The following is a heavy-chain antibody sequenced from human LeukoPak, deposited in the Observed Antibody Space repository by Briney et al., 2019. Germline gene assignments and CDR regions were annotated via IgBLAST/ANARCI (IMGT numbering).Heavy chain of an antibody. V-gene: IGHV4-4*02. CDR1: GGSISSRNW. Sequence: SETLSLTCAVSGGSISSRNWWSWVRQPPGKGLEWIGEIYHTGSTNFNPSLKSRVTISVDKSTNQFSLKLSSVTAADTAVYYCARVRLGESSGYSLDYWGQGTLVTVS. J-gene: IGHJ4*02. CDR2: IYHTGST. D-gene: IGHD3-22*01. CDR3: ARVRLGESSGYSLDY.